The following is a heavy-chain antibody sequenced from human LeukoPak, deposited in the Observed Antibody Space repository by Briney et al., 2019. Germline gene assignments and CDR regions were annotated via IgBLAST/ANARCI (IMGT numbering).Heavy chain of an antibody. Sequence: PGGSLRLSCAASGFPFSTYGMHWVRQAPDKGLEWVAVIWYDGSNKYYADSVKGRFAISRDNSKNTLYLQMNSLRAEDTAVYYCARASGSYDYWGQGTLVTVSS. CDR1: GFPFSTYG. CDR3: ARASGSYDY. V-gene: IGHV3-33*01. D-gene: IGHD1-26*01. CDR2: IWYDGSNK. J-gene: IGHJ4*02.